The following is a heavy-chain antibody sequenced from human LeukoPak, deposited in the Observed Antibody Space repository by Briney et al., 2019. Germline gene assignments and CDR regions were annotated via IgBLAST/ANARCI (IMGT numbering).Heavy chain of an antibody. CDR3: ARATQGTRGGYYYYYYMDV. V-gene: IGHV4-4*07. CDR1: GGSISSYY. Sequence: SETLSLTCTVSGGSISSYYWSWIRQPAGKGLEWIGRIYTSGSTNYNPSLKSRVTMSVDTSKNQFSLKLSSVTAADTAVYYCARATQGTRGGYYYYYYMDVWGKGTTVTVSS. CDR2: IYTSGST. J-gene: IGHJ6*03. D-gene: IGHD1-14*01.